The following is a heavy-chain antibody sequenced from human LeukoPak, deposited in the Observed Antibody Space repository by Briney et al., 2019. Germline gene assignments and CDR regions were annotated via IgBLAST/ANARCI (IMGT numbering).Heavy chain of an antibody. V-gene: IGHV3-21*01. CDR2: ISSSSSYI. D-gene: IGHD3-10*01. Sequence: GGPLRLSCAASGFTFSSYSMNWVRQAPGKGLEWVSSISSSSSYIYYADSVKGRFTISRDNAKNSLYLQMNSLRAEDTAVYYCARAGITMVRGVEDYWGQGTLVTVSS. CDR3: ARAGITMVRGVEDY. CDR1: GFTFSSYS. J-gene: IGHJ4*02.